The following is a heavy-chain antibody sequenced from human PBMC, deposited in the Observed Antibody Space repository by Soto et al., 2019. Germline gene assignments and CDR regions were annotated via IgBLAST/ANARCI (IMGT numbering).Heavy chain of an antibody. CDR2: SIPIFGTS. CDR1: GGTFSSYA. V-gene: IGHV1-69*01. D-gene: IGHD2-15*01. J-gene: IGHJ6*02. Sequence: QVQLVQSGAEVKKPGSSVKVSCKASGGTFSSYAISWVRQAPGQGLEWMGGSIPIFGTSNYAQKFQGRVTITADESTSTAYMELSSLRSEDTAVYYCARGDIRKGMEGMDVWGQGTTVTVSS. CDR3: ARGDIRKGMEGMDV.